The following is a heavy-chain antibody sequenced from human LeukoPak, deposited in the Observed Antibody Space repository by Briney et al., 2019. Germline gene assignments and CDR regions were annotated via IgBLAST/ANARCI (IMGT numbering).Heavy chain of an antibody. V-gene: IGHV4-59*12. CDR1: GGSISSYY. J-gene: IGHJ4*02. Sequence: PSETLSLTCTVSGGSISSYYWSWIRQPPGKGLEWIGYIYYSGSTYYNPSLKSRVTISLDTSKNQFSLKLSSVTAADTAVYYCAREFGFKTTVTTGIDYWGQGTLVTVSS. D-gene: IGHD4-11*01. CDR2: IYYSGST. CDR3: AREFGFKTTVTTGIDY.